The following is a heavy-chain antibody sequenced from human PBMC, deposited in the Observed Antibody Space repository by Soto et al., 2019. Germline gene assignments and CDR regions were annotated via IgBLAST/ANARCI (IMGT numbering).Heavy chain of an antibody. D-gene: IGHD6-6*01. V-gene: IGHV3-9*01. J-gene: IGHJ4*02. CDR3: AKDPSHSLVWVFDY. CDR1: GFTFDDYA. CDR2: ISWNSGSI. Sequence: PGGSLRLSWAASGFTFDDYAMHWVRQAPGKGLEWVSGISWNSGSIGYADSVKGRFTISRDNAKNSLYLQMNSLRAEDTALYYCAKDPSHSLVWVFDYWGQGTLVTVSS.